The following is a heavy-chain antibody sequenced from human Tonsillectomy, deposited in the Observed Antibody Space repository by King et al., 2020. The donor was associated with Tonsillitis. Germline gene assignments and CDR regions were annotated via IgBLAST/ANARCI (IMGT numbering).Heavy chain of an antibody. D-gene: IGHD3-16*01. CDR2: ICYSGST. CDR3: ARALGAAIWFDP. Sequence: LQLQESGPRLVKPSETLSLTCTVSGGSISSTNYCWGWIRQPPGKGLEWTGSICYSGSTYYNPSLKSRVSISEDTSKNQFSLKLSSVTAADTAVYYCARALGAAIWFDPWGQGTLVTVSS. V-gene: IGHV4-39*07. J-gene: IGHJ5*02. CDR1: GGSISSTNYC.